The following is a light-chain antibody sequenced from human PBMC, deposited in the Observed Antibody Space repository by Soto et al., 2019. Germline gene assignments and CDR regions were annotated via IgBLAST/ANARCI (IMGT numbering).Light chain of an antibody. Sequence: DSQMTQSPSSLSACVGDRVTITCLASQSIINYLNWYQQRPGKAPKLLIYAASSLQSGVPSRFSGSGSGTEFTLTISSLQPDDFATYYCQHYNSYSEAFGQGTKVDIK. J-gene: IGKJ1*01. CDR3: QHYNSYSEA. V-gene: IGKV1-5*01. CDR2: AAS. CDR1: QSIINY.